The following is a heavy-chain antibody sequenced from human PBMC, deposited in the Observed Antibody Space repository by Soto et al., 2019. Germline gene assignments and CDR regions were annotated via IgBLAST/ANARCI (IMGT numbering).Heavy chain of an antibody. CDR3: ARESEDLTSNFDY. V-gene: IGHV3-21*01. J-gene: IGHJ4*02. Sequence: GGSLRLSCAASGFTFTRYSMNWVRQAPGKGLEWVSSISSTTNYIYYADSMEGRFTVSRDNAKNSVYLEMNSLSAEDTAVYYCARESEDLTSNFDYWGQGTLVTVSS. CDR1: GFTFTRYS. CDR2: ISSTTNYI.